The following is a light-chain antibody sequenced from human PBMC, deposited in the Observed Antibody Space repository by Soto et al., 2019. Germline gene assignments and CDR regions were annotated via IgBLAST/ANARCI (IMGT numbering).Light chain of an antibody. CDR2: KAS. J-gene: IGKJ5*01. Sequence: DLPMTQSPSTPSASVGDRDTITCRASQSISSWLAWYQQKPGRAPKLLIYKASSLESGVPSRFSGSGSGTEFTLTISSLQPDDFATYYCQQYSSYSYTFGQGTRLEIK. V-gene: IGKV1-5*03. CDR3: QQYSSYSYT. CDR1: QSISSW.